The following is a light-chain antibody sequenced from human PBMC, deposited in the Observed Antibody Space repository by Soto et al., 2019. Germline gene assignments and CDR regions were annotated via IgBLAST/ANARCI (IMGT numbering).Light chain of an antibody. CDR2: GAS. CDR3: QHYGTTPWT. V-gene: IGKV3-20*01. CDR1: QSVCSRC. Sequence: ETVLTQSPGTLSLSPGERVTLPCRASQSVCSRCLAWYQQKPGQSPRLLIYGASSRATGIPDRFSGSGSGTDFTLTISRLEPEDFAVDYCQHYGTTPWTFGQGTKVEIK. J-gene: IGKJ1*01.